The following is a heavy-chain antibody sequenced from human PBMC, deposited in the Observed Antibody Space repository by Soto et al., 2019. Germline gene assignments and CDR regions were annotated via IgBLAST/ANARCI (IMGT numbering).Heavy chain of an antibody. J-gene: IGHJ3*02. CDR2: IYYSVDT. CDR1: GDSISTARYY. D-gene: IGHD3-3*02. CDR3: VRYDRINMKPYSPEGFHI. Sequence: QVQLQESGPGLVKPSQTLSLTCTVSGDSISTARYYWNWIRQHPGKGLEWIGYIYYSVDTSYNPSLQSRVFISVDTSKNQFSLRLSSVTAADTGVYYCVRYDRINMKPYSPEGFHIWGQGTMVTVSS. V-gene: IGHV4-31*03.